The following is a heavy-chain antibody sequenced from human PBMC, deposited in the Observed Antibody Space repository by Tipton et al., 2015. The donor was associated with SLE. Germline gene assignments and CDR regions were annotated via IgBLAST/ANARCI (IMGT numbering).Heavy chain of an antibody. Sequence: QLVQSGAEVKKPGESLKISCKGSGYSFTSYWISWVRQMPGKGLEWMGRIDPSDSYTNYSPSFQGHVTISADKSISTAYLQWSSLKASDTAMYYCARLTSGALYYDYMDAWGKGTTVTVSS. CDR1: GYSFTSYW. J-gene: IGHJ6*03. V-gene: IGHV5-10-1*01. D-gene: IGHD4/OR15-4a*01. CDR2: IDPSDSYT. CDR3: ARLTSGALYYDYMDA.